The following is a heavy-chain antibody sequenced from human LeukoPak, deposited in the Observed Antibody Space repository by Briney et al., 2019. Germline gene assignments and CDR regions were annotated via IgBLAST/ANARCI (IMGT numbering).Heavy chain of an antibody. J-gene: IGHJ6*02. CDR2: ISAYNGNT. Sequence: ASVKVSCKASGYTFTSYGISWVRQAPGQGLEWMGWISAYNGNTNYAQKLQGRVTMTTDTSTSTAYMELRSLRSDDTAVYYCARELTDYSSSWYIYYYGMDVWGQGTTATVSS. CDR3: ARELTDYSSSWYIYYYGMDV. CDR1: GYTFTSYG. V-gene: IGHV1-18*01. D-gene: IGHD6-13*01.